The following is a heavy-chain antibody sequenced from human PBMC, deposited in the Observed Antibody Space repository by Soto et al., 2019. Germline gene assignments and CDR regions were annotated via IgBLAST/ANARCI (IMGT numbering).Heavy chain of an antibody. CDR3: VGVGSLRFLDY. J-gene: IGHJ4*02. CDR1: GFTFSSYD. D-gene: IGHD1-26*01. V-gene: IGHV3-13*04. CDR2: IGTAGDT. Sequence: EVQLVESGGGLVQPGGSLRLSCAASGFTFSSYDMHWVRQATGKGLEWVESIGTAGDTYFPGSVKGRFTNSSENAKISLYVQMNSLSAADAAVYYCVGVGSLRFLDYGGQGTLVTVSS.